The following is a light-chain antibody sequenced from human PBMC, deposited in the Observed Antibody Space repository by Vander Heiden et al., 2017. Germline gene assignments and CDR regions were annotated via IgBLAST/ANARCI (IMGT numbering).Light chain of an antibody. Sequence: DIQMTQSPSSLSASVGDRVTITCRASQSISSYLNWYQQKQGKAPKLLIYAASSLQRGVPSRFSGSGSGTDFTLTISSRQPEDFASYYCQQIDSTPPWTFGQGTKVEIK. CDR2: AAS. V-gene: IGKV1-39*01. CDR1: QSISSY. J-gene: IGKJ1*01. CDR3: QQIDSTPPWT.